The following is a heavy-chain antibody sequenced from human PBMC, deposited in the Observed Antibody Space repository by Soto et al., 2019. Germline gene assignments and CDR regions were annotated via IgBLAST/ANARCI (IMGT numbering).Heavy chain of an antibody. CDR2: ISGSGDST. CDR3: ARAGYCGPGCYYYFDY. V-gene: IGHV3-23*01. D-gene: IGHD2-21*02. J-gene: IGHJ4*02. CDR1: GFTFSSYGMTFSSYA. Sequence: EVQLLESGGGSVQPGGSLRLSCAASGFTFSSYGMTFSSYAMSWVRQAPGKGLEWVSTISGSGDSTYYADSVKGRFTISRDNSKNTLFLQMNSLRAGDTALYYCARAGYCGPGCYYYFDYWGQGTLVTVSS.